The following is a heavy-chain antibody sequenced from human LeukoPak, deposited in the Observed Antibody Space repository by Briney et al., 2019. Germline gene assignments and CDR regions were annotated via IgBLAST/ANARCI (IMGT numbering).Heavy chain of an antibody. CDR3: ARTVYCSGASCRFDY. CDR2: IDWDENK. Sequence: SGPALVKPTQTLTLTCTFSGLSLNTNGTRVSWIRQPPGKALEWLARIDWDENKFYSTSLKTRLTISKDTSKNQVVLTMTNMDPVDTATYYCARTVYCSGASCRFDYWGQGTLVTVSS. D-gene: IGHD2-15*01. CDR1: GLSLNTNGTR. J-gene: IGHJ4*02. V-gene: IGHV2-70*04.